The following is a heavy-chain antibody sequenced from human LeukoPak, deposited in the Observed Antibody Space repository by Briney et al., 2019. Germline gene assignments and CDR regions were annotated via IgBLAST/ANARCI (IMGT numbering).Heavy chain of an antibody. CDR1: GGSISSYY. CDR2: IYYSGST. V-gene: IGHV4-59*08. D-gene: IGHD3-16*02. Sequence: PSETLSLTCTVSGGSISSYYWSWIRQPPGKGLEWIGYIYYSGSTNYNPSLKSRVTISVDTSKNQFSLKLSSVTAADAAVYYCARHPLYDYVWGSYRPSGYFDHWGQGTLVTVSS. CDR3: ARHPLYDYVWGSYRPSGYFDH. J-gene: IGHJ4*02.